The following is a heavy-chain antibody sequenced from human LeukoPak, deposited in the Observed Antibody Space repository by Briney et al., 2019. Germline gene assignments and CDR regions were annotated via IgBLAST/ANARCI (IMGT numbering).Heavy chain of an antibody. CDR3: ARKITMIVVGNKYNWFDP. Sequence: PSETLSLTCTVSGGSISGHYWSWIRQSPGKGLEWIGFMHYSGNTNSNPSLRSRVTISVDTSKNQFSLKLSSVTAADTAVYYCARKITMIVVGNKYNWFDPWGQETLVTVSS. V-gene: IGHV4-59*11. D-gene: IGHD3-22*01. CDR2: MHYSGNT. CDR1: GGSISGHY. J-gene: IGHJ5*02.